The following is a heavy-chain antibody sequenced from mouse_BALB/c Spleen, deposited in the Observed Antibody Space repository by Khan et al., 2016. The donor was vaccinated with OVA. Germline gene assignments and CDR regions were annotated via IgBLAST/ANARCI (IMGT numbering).Heavy chain of an antibody. CDR3: ASHLTGSFAY. Sequence: EVQRVESGGDLVKPGGSLKLSCAASGFTFSSYSMSWVRQTPDKRLEWVATISSGGDYTYYPDNVKGRFTISRDNAKKTLYLQMSSLKSEVTAMYYCASHLTGSFAYWGQGTLVTVSA. CDR1: GFTFSSYS. V-gene: IGHV5-6*01. CDR2: ISSGGDYT. J-gene: IGHJ3*01. D-gene: IGHD4-1*01.